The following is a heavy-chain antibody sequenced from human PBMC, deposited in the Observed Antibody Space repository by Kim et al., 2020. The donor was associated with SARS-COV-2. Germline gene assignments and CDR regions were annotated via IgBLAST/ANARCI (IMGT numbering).Heavy chain of an antibody. V-gene: IGHV3-23*01. CDR2: ISGSGGST. CDR1: GFTFSSYA. Sequence: GGSLRLSCAASGFTFSSYAMSWVRQAPGKGLEWVSAISGSGGSTYYADSVKGRFTISRDNSKNTLYLQMNSLRAEDTAVYYCAKTGGFSGYWEGGLDYWGQGTLVTVSS. CDR3: AKTGGFSGYWEGGLDY. J-gene: IGHJ4*02. D-gene: IGHD5-12*01.